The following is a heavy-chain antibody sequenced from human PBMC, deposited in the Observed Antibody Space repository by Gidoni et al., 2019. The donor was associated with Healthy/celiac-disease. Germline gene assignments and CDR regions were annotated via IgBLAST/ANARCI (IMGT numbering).Heavy chain of an antibody. CDR1: GGSFSGYY. Sequence: QVQLQQWGAGLLKPSETLSLTCAFYGGSFSGYYWSWIRQPPGKGLEWIGEINHSGSTNYNPSLKSRVTISVDTSKNQFSLKLSSGTAADTAVYYCARWGFEYSSSSNAFDIWGQGTMVTVSS. J-gene: IGHJ3*02. V-gene: IGHV4-34*01. CDR3: ARWGFEYSSSSNAFDI. CDR2: INHSGST. D-gene: IGHD6-6*01.